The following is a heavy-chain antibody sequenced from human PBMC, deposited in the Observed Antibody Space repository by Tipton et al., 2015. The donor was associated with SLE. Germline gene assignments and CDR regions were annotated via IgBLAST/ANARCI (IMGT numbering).Heavy chain of an antibody. CDR3: AKDIMRYHYSMDV. J-gene: IGHJ6*03. CDR2: ISWNSAII. D-gene: IGHD3-16*01. V-gene: IGHV3-9*01. Sequence: SLRLSCATSGFTFDDYAMHWVRQAPGKGLEWVSGISWNSAIIGYADSVKGRFTISRDNAKNSLYLQMNSLRAEDTALYYCAKDIMRYHYSMDVWGKGTTVTVSS. CDR1: GFTFDDYA.